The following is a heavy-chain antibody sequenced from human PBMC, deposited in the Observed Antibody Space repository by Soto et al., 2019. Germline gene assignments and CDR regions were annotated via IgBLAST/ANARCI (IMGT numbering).Heavy chain of an antibody. CDR3: AREHYYDSSGYYTRDY. CDR1: GYTFTSYG. CDR2: ISAYNGNT. J-gene: IGHJ4*02. D-gene: IGHD3-22*01. Sequence: ASVKVSCKASGYTFTSYGISWVRQAPGQGLEWVGWISAYNGNTNYAQKLQGRVTMTTDTSTSTAYMELRSLRSDDTAVYYCAREHYYDSSGYYTRDYWGQGTLVTVSS. V-gene: IGHV1-18*01.